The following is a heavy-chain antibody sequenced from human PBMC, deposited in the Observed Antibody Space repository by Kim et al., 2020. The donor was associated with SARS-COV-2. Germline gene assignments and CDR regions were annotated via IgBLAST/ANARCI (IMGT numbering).Heavy chain of an antibody. CDR3: ARDRVHGYFDWLLSDWYFDL. J-gene: IGHJ2*01. V-gene: IGHV3-33*05. Sequence: GGSLRLSCAASGFTFSSYGMHWVRQAPGKGLEWVAVISYDGSNKYYADSVKGRFTISRDNSKNTLYLQMNSLRAEDTAVYYWARDRVHGYFDWLLSDWYFDLWGRGTLVTVSS. D-gene: IGHD3-9*01. CDR2: ISYDGSNK. CDR1: GFTFSSYG.